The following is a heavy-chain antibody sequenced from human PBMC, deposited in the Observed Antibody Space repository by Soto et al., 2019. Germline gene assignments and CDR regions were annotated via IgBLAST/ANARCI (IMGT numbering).Heavy chain of an antibody. CDR3: AKALTYYDFWSGYPGD. V-gene: IGHV3-9*01. CDR1: GFTFDDYA. D-gene: IGHD3-3*01. CDR2: ISWNSGSI. Sequence: GGSLRLSCAASGFTFDDYAMHWVRQAPGKGLEWVSGISWNSGSIGYADSVKGRFTISRDNAKNSLYLQMNSLRAEDTALYYCAKALTYYDFWSGYPGDWGQGTLVTVSS. J-gene: IGHJ4*02.